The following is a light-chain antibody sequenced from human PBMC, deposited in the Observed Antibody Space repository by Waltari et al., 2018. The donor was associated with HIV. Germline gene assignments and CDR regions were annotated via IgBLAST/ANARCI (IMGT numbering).Light chain of an antibody. CDR3: QSYDSSLSVWV. Sequence: QSVLTQPPSVSGAPGQRVTISCTGSSSNIGAGYDVHWYQQIPGTAPKLLIYGNSHRPSGVPDRSSGSKSGTSASLAITGLQAEDEADYYCQSYDSSLSVWVFGGGTKLTVL. CDR2: GNS. J-gene: IGLJ3*02. CDR1: SSNIGAGYD. V-gene: IGLV1-40*01.